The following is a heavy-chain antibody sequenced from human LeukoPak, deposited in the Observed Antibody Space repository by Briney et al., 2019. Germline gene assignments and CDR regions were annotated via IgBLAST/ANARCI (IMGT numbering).Heavy chain of an antibody. D-gene: IGHD2-15*01. CDR1: ACSSSSYY. CDR3: ASSPAAHRDFDY. Sequence: SETLSLTCTVSACSSSSYYWSWIRQPPGKGLKWIGYIYYSGSTNYNPSLKSRVTISVDTSKNQFSLTLSSVTAADTAVDYCASSPAAHRDFDYRGQGILVTVSS. CDR2: IYYSGST. V-gene: IGHV4-59*01. J-gene: IGHJ4*02.